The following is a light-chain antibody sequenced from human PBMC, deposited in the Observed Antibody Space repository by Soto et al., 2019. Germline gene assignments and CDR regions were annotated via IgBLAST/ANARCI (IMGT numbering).Light chain of an antibody. CDR3: QHYNSYSDA. CDR2: KAS. J-gene: IGKJ1*01. CDR1: KTISSC. Sequence: DIQMTQSPSTLSGSVGDRVTITCRASKTISSCLAWYQQKPGKAPKLLIYKASTLKSGVTSRFRGSGSGTEVTLTINSLQTDDFATYYCQHYNSYSDAFGQGTKVDLK. V-gene: IGKV1-5*03.